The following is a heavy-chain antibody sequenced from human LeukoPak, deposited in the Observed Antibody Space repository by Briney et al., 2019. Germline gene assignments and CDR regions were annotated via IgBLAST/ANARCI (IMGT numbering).Heavy chain of an antibody. J-gene: IGHJ4*02. CDR2: INPNSGGT. Sequence: ASVKVSCKASGYTFTGYYMHWVRQAPGQGLEWMGWINPNSGGTNYAQKFQGRVTMTRDTSISTAYMELSRLRSDDTVVYYCARVGYDFLTGYSDWGRGTLVTVPS. CDR1: GYTFTGYY. V-gene: IGHV1-2*02. D-gene: IGHD3-9*01. CDR3: ARVGYDFLTGYSD.